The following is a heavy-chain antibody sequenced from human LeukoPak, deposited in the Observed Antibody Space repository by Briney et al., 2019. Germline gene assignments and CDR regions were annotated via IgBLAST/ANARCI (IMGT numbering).Heavy chain of an antibody. CDR3: AKGYTEAAGIVGD. Sequence: PGGSLRLSCAASGFTFSDYYMSWIRQAPGKGLEWVSYISTSGTTIYYADSVKGRFTISRDNAKNSLYLQVNSLRAEDTAVYYCAKGYTEAAGIVGDWGQGTLVTVSS. J-gene: IGHJ4*02. CDR2: ISTSGTTI. V-gene: IGHV3-11*04. CDR1: GFTFSDYY. D-gene: IGHD6-13*01.